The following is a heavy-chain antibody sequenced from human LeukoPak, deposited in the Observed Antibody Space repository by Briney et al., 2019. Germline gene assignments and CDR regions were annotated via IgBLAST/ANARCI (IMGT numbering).Heavy chain of an antibody. Sequence: GESLQISCEGSGYSFTNYWIGWVRQMPGKGLEWMGIIYPGDSDTRYSPSFQGQVTISADKSITTAYLRWASLQASDTAIYYCARHGGYCSSATCYADYWSQGTLVTVSS. CDR1: GYSFTNYW. CDR3: ARHGGYCSSATCYADY. D-gene: IGHD2/OR15-2a*01. CDR2: IYPGDSDT. J-gene: IGHJ4*02. V-gene: IGHV5-51*01.